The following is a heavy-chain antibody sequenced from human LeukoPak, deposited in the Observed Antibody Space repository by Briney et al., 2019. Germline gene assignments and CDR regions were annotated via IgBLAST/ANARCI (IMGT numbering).Heavy chain of an antibody. CDR2: IYTSGST. CDR1: GGSISSTGYY. CDR3: ARLGYCTSTNCLGFDY. Sequence: NASETLSLTCTVSGGSISSTGYYWGWIRQPPGKGLEWIGRIYTSGSTNYNPSLKSRVTMSVDTSKNQFSLRLSSVTAADTAVYYCARLGYCTSTNCLGFDYWGQGTLVTVSS. D-gene: IGHD2-2*01. J-gene: IGHJ4*02. V-gene: IGHV4-39*07.